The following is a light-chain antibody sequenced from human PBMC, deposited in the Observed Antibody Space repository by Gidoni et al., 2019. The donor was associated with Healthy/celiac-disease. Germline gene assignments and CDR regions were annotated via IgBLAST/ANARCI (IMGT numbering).Light chain of an antibody. V-gene: IGLV2-14*03. CDR2: DVS. CDR1: SSDVGGYNY. CDR3: TSYTTSNTLVV. Sequence: QSALTQPASVSGSPGQSITISCTGTSSDVGGYNYVSWYQQNPGKAPKVIIYDVSNRPSGVSNRFSGSKSGNTASLTISGLQAEDEADYYCTSYTTSNTLVVFGGGTKLTVL. J-gene: IGLJ2*01.